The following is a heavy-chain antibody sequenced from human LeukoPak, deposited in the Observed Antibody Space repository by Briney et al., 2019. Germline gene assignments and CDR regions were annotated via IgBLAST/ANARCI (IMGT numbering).Heavy chain of an antibody. D-gene: IGHD3-10*01. Sequence: GGSLRLSCAASGFIFSSYWMSWVRQTPEKGLEWVANIKPDGTEKYYVESVKGRFTISRDNAKNSLYLQMNSLRAEDTAVYYCARPLNSGSRRGFNWFDPWGQGTLVTVSS. CDR1: GFIFSSYW. J-gene: IGHJ5*02. CDR3: ARPLNSGSRRGFNWFDP. CDR2: IKPDGTEK. V-gene: IGHV3-7*01.